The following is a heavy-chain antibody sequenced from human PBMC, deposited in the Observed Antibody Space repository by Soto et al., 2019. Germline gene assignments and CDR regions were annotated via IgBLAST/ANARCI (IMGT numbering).Heavy chain of an antibody. CDR3: ERTGDNDAFDI. CDR1: GGSISSGGYY. V-gene: IGHV4-31*03. D-gene: IGHD3-10*01. CDR2: IYYSGST. Sequence: SETLSLTCTVSGGSISSGGYYWSWIRQHPGKGLEWIGYIYYSGSTYYNPSLKGRVTISVDTSKNQFSLKLSSVTAADTAVYYCERTGDNDAFDIWGQGTMVTVSS. J-gene: IGHJ3*02.